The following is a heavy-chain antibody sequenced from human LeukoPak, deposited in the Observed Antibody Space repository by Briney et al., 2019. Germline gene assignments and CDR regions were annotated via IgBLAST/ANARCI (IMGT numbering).Heavy chain of an antibody. V-gene: IGHV1-69*13. CDR1: GGTFSSYA. Sequence: SVKVSCKASGGTFSSYAIGWVRQAPGQGLEWMGGIIPIFGTANYAQKFQGRATITADESTSTAYMELSSLRSEDTAVYYCARAYGVAVAGTDFWDYWGQGTLVTVSS. J-gene: IGHJ4*02. CDR2: IIPIFGTA. CDR3: ARAYGVAVAGTDFWDY. D-gene: IGHD6-19*01.